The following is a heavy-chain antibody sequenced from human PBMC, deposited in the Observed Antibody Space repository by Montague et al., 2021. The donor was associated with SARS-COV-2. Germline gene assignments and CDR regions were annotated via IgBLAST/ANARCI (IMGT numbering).Heavy chain of an antibody. CDR3: ASIPTRLNTVRGVIDN. Sequence: SETLSLICTVSGGSISSYYWSWIRQSAGKGLEWIGRLYITGSTNYNSALEGRVTMSVDTSRNQFYLKLTSVTAADTAVYYCASIPTRLNTVRGVIDNWGQGVLVTVSS. J-gene: IGHJ4*02. V-gene: IGHV4-4*07. CDR1: GGSISSYY. CDR2: LYITGST. D-gene: IGHD3-10*01.